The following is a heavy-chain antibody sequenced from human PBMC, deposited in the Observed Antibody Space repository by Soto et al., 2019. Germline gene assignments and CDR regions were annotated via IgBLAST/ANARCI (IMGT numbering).Heavy chain of an antibody. D-gene: IGHD5-18*01. J-gene: IGHJ4*02. CDR1: GGSISSYY. Sequence: QVQLQESGPGLVKPSETLSLTCTVSGGSISSYYWSWIRQPPGKGLEWIGYIYYSGSTNYNPSLKCRVTISVDTSKNQFALKLSSVTAADTAVYYCARDNVGYSYGRYFDYWGQGTLVTVSS. V-gene: IGHV4-59*01. CDR2: IYYSGST. CDR3: ARDNVGYSYGRYFDY.